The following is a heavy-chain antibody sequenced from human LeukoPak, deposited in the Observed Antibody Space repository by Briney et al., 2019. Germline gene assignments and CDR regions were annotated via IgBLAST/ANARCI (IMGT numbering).Heavy chain of an antibody. CDR1: GFTFSGSA. J-gene: IGHJ6*03. Sequence: GGSLRLSCAASGFTFSGSAMHWVRQASGKGLEWVSAISGSGDRTYHADSVKGRFTISRDNSKNTLSLQINSLRAEDTAVYYCARRYSSSWYSKVYYYYYYMDVWGKGTTVTVSS. CDR3: ARRYSSSWYSKVYYYYYYMDV. D-gene: IGHD6-13*01. V-gene: IGHV3-23*01. CDR2: ISGSGDRT.